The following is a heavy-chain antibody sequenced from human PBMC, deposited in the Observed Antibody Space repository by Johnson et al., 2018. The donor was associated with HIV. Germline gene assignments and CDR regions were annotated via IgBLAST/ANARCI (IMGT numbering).Heavy chain of an antibody. J-gene: IGHJ3*02. V-gene: IGHV3-30*14. CDR3: ARGIVGATYAFDI. Sequence: QVQLVESGGGVVQPGRSLRLSCAASGFTFSSYAMHWVRQAPGKGLEWAAVISFDGSNKYFADSVKGRFTISRDNAKNSLYLQMNSLRAGDTAVYYCARGIVGATYAFDIWGQGTMVTVSS. CDR2: ISFDGSNK. CDR1: GFTFSSYA. D-gene: IGHD1-26*01.